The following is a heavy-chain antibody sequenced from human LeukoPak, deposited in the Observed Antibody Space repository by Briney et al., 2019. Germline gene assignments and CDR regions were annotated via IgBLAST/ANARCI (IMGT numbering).Heavy chain of an antibody. CDR1: GGSISNYY. Sequence: PSETLSLTCTVSGGSISNYYWNWIRQPPGKGLEWIGYIYYTGNTNYNPSLKSRVTISVDTSKNQFSLKLSSVTAADTAVYYCAREGAYGDSSFDYWGQGTLVTVSS. J-gene: IGHJ4*02. V-gene: IGHV4-59*12. D-gene: IGHD4-17*01. CDR3: AREGAYGDSSFDY. CDR2: IYYTGNT.